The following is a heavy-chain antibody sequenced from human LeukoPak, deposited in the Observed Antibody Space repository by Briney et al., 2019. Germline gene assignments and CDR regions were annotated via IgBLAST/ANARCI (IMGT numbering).Heavy chain of an antibody. CDR1: GGSVSSGSYY. CDR3: ARGTVVVVAATYYYYYGMDV. Sequence: PSETLSLTCTVSGGSVSSGSYYWSWIRQPRGTGLEWIGYIYYSGSTNYNPSLKSRVTISVDTSKNQFSLKLSSVTAADTAVYYCARGTVVVVAATYYYYYGMDVWGQGTTVTVSS. D-gene: IGHD2-15*01. J-gene: IGHJ6*02. CDR2: IYYSGST. V-gene: IGHV4-61*01.